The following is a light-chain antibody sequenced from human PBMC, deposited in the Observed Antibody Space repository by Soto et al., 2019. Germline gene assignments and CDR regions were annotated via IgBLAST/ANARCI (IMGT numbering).Light chain of an antibody. CDR1: GSSIGTNY. J-gene: IGLJ2*01. CDR2: VNN. CDR3: ATWDSSLNAVV. Sequence: QSVLTQPPSASGTPGQRVTISCSGSGSSIGTNYVYWYRHLPGTAPKLLIYVNNKRPSGIPDRFSGSKSGTSATLAISGLQSEDEADYYCATWDSSLNAVVFGGGTKLTVL. V-gene: IGLV1-44*01.